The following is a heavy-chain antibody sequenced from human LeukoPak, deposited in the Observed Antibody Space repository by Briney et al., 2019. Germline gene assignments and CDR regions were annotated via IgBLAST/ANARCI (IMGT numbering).Heavy chain of an antibody. Sequence: GGSLRLSCAASGFTFSSYGMHWVRQAPGKGLEWVAFIRYDGSNKYYADSVKGRFTISRDNSKNTLYLQMNSLRAEDTAVYYCAKGWIAVAGPDAFDIGGQGTMVTVSS. V-gene: IGHV3-30*02. CDR2: IRYDGSNK. CDR1: GFTFSSYG. D-gene: IGHD6-19*01. J-gene: IGHJ3*02. CDR3: AKGWIAVAGPDAFDI.